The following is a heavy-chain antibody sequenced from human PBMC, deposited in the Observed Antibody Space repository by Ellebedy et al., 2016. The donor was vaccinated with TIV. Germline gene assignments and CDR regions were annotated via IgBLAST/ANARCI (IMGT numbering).Heavy chain of an antibody. Sequence: AASVKVSCKASGCTISSYIISWVRQAPGQGLEWMGGINPIFGSANYAQKFQGRVTITADESTSTAYMELSSLRSEDTAVYYCARATDDYPMYYFDYWGQGTLVTVSS. D-gene: IGHD4-11*01. J-gene: IGHJ4*02. CDR1: GCTISSYI. V-gene: IGHV1-69*13. CDR2: INPIFGSA. CDR3: ARATDDYPMYYFDY.